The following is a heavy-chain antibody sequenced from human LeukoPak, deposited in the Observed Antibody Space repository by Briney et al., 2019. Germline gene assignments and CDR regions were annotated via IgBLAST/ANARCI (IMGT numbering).Heavy chain of an antibody. CDR1: GFTFSGSA. Sequence: GGSLRLSCAASGFTFSGSAMHWVRQASGKGLEWVGRIRSKANSYATAHAASVKGRFTISRDDSKNTAYLQMNSLKTEDTAVYYCTRQDERLARDYWGQGTLVTVSS. J-gene: IGHJ4*02. V-gene: IGHV3-73*01. CDR2: IRSKANSYAT. D-gene: IGHD6-25*01. CDR3: TRQDERLARDY.